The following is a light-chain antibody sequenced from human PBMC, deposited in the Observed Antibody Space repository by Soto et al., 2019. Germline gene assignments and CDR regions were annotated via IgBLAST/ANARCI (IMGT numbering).Light chain of an antibody. Sequence: QSALTQPASVSGSPGQSITISCTGTSSDVGGYNYVSWYQQHPGKAPKLMIYDVSSRPSGVSNRFSGSKSGNTASLTISGLQAEDEADYYCSSYTSNSTHVVFRGGTKLTVL. CDR2: DVS. V-gene: IGLV2-14*01. CDR3: SSYTSNSTHVV. J-gene: IGLJ2*01. CDR1: SSDVGGYNY.